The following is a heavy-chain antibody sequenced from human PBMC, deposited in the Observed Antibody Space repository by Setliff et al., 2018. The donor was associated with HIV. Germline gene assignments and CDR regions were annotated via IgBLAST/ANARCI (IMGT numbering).Heavy chain of an antibody. J-gene: IGHJ4*02. CDR2: ISYDGSNK. CDR3: ARESRDIVATSPLDY. V-gene: IGHV3-30*04. CDR1: GFTFSTYA. Sequence: GGSLRLSCAASGFTFSTYAMHWVRQAPGKGLEWVAVISYDGSNKYYADSVKGRFTISRDNSKNTLYLQMNGLRAEDAAVYYCARESRDIVATSPLDYWGQGTLVTVSS. D-gene: IGHD5-12*01.